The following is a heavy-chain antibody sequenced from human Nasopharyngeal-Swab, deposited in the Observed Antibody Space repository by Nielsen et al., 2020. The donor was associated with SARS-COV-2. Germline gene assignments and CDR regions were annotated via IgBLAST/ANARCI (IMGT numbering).Heavy chain of an antibody. CDR3: ARERQLVRVYYYYYMDV. Sequence: ASVKVSCEASGYTFTGYAMHWVRQAPGQRLEWMGWINAGNGNTKYSQKFQGRVTITRDTSASTAYMELSSLRSEDTAVYYCARERQLVRVYYYYYMDVWGKGTTVTVSS. J-gene: IGHJ6*03. D-gene: IGHD6-6*01. V-gene: IGHV1-3*01. CDR2: INAGNGNT. CDR1: GYTFTGYA.